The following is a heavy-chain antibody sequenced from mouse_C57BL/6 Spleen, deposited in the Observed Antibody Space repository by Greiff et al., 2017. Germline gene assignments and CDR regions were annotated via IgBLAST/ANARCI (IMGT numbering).Heavy chain of an antibody. CDR1: GFSLTSYA. CDR3: ARKGITTANWYFDV. J-gene: IGHJ1*03. Sequence: VQLKESGPGLVAPSQSLSITCTVSGFSLTSYAISWVRQPPGKGLEWLGVIWTGGGTKYNSALKSRLSISKDNSKSQVFLKMNSLQTDDTARYYCARKGITTANWYFDVWGTGTTVTVSS. CDR2: IWTGGGT. D-gene: IGHD1-2*01. V-gene: IGHV2-9-1*01.